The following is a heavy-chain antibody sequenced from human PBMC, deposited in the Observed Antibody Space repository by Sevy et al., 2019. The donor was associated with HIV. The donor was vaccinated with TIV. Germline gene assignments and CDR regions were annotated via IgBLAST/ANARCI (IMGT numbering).Heavy chain of an antibody. CDR3: ARDRGEVVPAAINHYYYYMDV. D-gene: IGHD2-2*01. CDR1: GFTFSSYG. CDR2: IWYDGSNK. Sequence: GGSLRLSCAASGFTFSSYGMHWVRQAPCKGLEWVAVIWYDGSNKYYADSVKGRFTISRDNSKNTLCLQMNSLRAEDTAVYYCARDRGEVVPAAINHYYYYMDVWGKGTTVTVSS. V-gene: IGHV3-33*01. J-gene: IGHJ6*03.